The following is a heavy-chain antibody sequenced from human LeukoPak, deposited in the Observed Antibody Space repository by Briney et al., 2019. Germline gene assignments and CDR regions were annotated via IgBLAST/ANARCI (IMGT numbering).Heavy chain of an antibody. Sequence: ASVKISCKVSGYTFTDYYMHWVQQAPGKGLEWMGLVDPEDGETIYAEKFQGRVTITADTSTDTAYMGLSSLRSEDTAVYYCATRLRSNRLDYWGQGTLVTVSS. CDR1: GYTFTDYY. V-gene: IGHV1-69-2*01. D-gene: IGHD4-17*01. CDR3: ATRLRSNRLDY. CDR2: VDPEDGET. J-gene: IGHJ4*02.